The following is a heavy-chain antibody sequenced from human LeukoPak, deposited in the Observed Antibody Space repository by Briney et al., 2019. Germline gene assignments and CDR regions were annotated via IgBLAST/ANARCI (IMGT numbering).Heavy chain of an antibody. D-gene: IGHD2-2*01. V-gene: IGHV3-23*01. Sequence: PGGSLRLSCAVSGITLSNYGMSWVRQAPGKGLEWVAGISDSGGSTSYADSVKGRFTISRDNAKNTLYLQMNSLRAEDTAVYYCARSYQAAFDYWGQGTLVTVSS. CDR1: GITLSNYG. J-gene: IGHJ4*02. CDR3: ARSYQAAFDY. CDR2: ISDSGGST.